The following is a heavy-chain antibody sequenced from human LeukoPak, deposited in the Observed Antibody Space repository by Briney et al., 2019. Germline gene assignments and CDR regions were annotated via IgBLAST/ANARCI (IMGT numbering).Heavy chain of an antibody. J-gene: IGHJ5*02. CDR2: IKSKTDGGTT. D-gene: IGHD2-2*01. Sequence: GGSLRLSCAASGFTFSNAWMSWVRQAPGKGLEWVGRIKSKTDGGTTDYAAPVKGRSTISRDDSKNTLYLQMNSLKTEDTAVYYCTTDGEYQLLSWFDPWGQGTLVTVSS. CDR1: GFTFSNAW. CDR3: TTDGEYQLLSWFDP. V-gene: IGHV3-15*01.